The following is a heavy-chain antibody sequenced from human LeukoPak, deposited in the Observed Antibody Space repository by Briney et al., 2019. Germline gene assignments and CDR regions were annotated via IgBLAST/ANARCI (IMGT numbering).Heavy chain of an antibody. CDR1: GFTFSSYS. V-gene: IGHV3-21*01. D-gene: IGHD3-22*01. Sequence: GGSLRPSCAASGFTFSSYSMNWVRQAPGKGLEWVSSISSSSSYIYYADSVKGRFTISRDNAKNSLYLQMNSLRAEDTAVYYCARDNGNDGRSYYDSTLYFDYWGQGTLVTVSS. CDR2: ISSSSSYI. CDR3: ARDNGNDGRSYYDSTLYFDY. J-gene: IGHJ4*02.